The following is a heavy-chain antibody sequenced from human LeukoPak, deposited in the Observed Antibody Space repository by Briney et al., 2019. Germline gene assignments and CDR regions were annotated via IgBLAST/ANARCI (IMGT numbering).Heavy chain of an antibody. Sequence: GGSLRLSCAASGFTFSSYGMHWVRQAPGKGLEWVAVISYDGSNKYYADSVKGRFTISRDNSKNTLYLQMNSLRAEDTAVYYCAKEDSSSSAEKLYYFDYWGQGTLVTVSS. V-gene: IGHV3-30*18. CDR2: ISYDGSNK. J-gene: IGHJ4*02. CDR1: GFTFSSYG. CDR3: AKEDSSSSAEKLYYFDY. D-gene: IGHD6-6*01.